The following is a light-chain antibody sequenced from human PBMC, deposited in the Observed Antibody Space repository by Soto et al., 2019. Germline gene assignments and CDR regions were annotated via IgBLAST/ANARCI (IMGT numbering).Light chain of an antibody. V-gene: IGLV2-14*01. J-gene: IGLJ3*02. CDR1: SSDIGGYKY. Sequence: QSVLTKPASVSGSPGQSITIFCSGTSSDIGGYKYVSWYQQHPGKAPKLMIYEVNHGPSGVSNRFSGSKSGNTASLTISGLHAEDEADYYFSSYRSSRTRVVGGGTEVTV. CDR2: EVN. CDR3: SSYRSSRTRV.